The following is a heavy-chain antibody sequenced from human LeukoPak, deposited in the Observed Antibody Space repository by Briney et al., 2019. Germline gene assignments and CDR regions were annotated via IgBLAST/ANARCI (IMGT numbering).Heavy chain of an antibody. CDR3: ARVGRMWQPLGYYFDY. V-gene: IGHV3-30*01. Sequence: PGGSLRLSCAASGFSFSSYSVHWVRQAPGKGLEGVALISYDGSNRYYSDSVKGRSTISRHNSRSPLYLQLDSLRVEDTAVYYCARVGRMWQPLGYYFDYWGQGTLVTVSS. J-gene: IGHJ4*02. CDR2: ISYDGSNR. CDR1: GFSFSSYS. D-gene: IGHD5-12*01.